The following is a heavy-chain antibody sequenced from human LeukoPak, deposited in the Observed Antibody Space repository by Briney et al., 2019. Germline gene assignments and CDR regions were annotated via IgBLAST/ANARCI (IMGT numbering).Heavy chain of an antibody. CDR1: GGSISSGSYY. CDR3: ARDRSVGATYYWYFDL. V-gene: IGHV4-61*02. Sequence: SETLSLTCTVSGGSISSGSYYWSWIRQPAGKGLEWIGRIYTSGSTNYNPSLKSRVTISVDTSKNQFSLKLSSVTAADTAVYYCARDRSVGATYYWYFDLWGRGTLVTVSS. J-gene: IGHJ2*01. CDR2: IYTSGST. D-gene: IGHD1-26*01.